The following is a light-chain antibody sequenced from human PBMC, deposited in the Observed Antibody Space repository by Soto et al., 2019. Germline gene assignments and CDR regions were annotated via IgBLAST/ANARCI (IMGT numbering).Light chain of an antibody. CDR2: GNS. J-gene: IGLJ1*01. V-gene: IGLV1-40*01. Sequence: QSVLTQPPSVSGAPGQRVTISCTGSKSNIGAGYDVHWYQQLPGTAPKLLIYGNSNRPSGVPDRFSGSKSGTSASLTITGLQAEAEADYFCPSSGDSLSGDLFG. CDR1: KSNIGAGYD. CDR3: PSSGDSLSGDL.